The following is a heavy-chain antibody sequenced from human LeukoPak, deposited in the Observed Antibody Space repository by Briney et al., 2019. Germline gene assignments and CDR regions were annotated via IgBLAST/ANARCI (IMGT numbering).Heavy chain of an antibody. CDR3: ARVLTHDFWSGYFDY. Sequence: SETLSLTCTVSGGSISSYYWSWIRQPPGKGLEWIGYIYYSGSTNYNPSLKSRVTISVDTSKNQFSLKLSSVTAADTAVYYCARVLTHDFWSGYFDYWGQGTLVTASS. V-gene: IGHV4-59*01. CDR2: IYYSGST. J-gene: IGHJ4*02. D-gene: IGHD3-3*01. CDR1: GGSISSYY.